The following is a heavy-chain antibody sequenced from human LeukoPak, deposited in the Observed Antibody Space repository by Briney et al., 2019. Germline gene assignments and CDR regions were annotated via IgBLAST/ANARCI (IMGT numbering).Heavy chain of an antibody. Sequence: GGPLRLSWAASGFTFSSYSMNWVRQAPGKGLGWVSYISSGSSTIYYAASVTGRFTISRDNAKNSLYLQMNSLRDEDTAVYYCARDFYDSSGTDRQSFDYWGQGTLVTVSS. V-gene: IGHV3-48*02. D-gene: IGHD3-22*01. CDR3: ARDFYDSSGTDRQSFDY. CDR1: GFTFSSYS. CDR2: ISSGSSTI. J-gene: IGHJ4*02.